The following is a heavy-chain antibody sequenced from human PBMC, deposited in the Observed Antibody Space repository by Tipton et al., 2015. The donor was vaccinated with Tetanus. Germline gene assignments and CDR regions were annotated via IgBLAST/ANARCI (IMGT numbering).Heavy chain of an antibody. J-gene: IGHJ6*03. V-gene: IGHV3-53*01. CDR1: GFSVSNNH. CDR3: TSGRPLTGNYYQYYMDS. D-gene: IGHD3-9*01. Sequence: LSLTCAASGFSVSNNHMNWVRQAPGKGLEWVSVVYGAGSTDYADSVQGRFTLYRDNSKNILNLQLSNLRADDAALYYCTSGRPLTGNYYQYYMDSWGKGTTVAIS. CDR2: VYGAGST.